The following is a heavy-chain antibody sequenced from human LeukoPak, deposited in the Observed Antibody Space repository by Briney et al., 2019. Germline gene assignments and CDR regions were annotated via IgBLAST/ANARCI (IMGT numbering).Heavy chain of an antibody. Sequence: PWGSLRLSCAASGFTFSSFEMNWVRQAPGKGLEWISYIDSRGSTIYYADSVKGRFTISRDNAKNSLYMQMNSLRAEDTAVYYCARDLGGGGAFLPIYWGQGSLVSLSS. CDR3: ARDLGGGGAFLPIY. D-gene: IGHD2-15*01. V-gene: IGHV3-48*03. J-gene: IGHJ4*02. CDR1: GFTFSSFE. CDR2: IDSRGSTI.